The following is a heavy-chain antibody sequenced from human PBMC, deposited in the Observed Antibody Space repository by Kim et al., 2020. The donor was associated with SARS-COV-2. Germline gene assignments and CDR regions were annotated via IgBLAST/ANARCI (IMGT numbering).Heavy chain of an antibody. CDR3: AKDYYDSSGYIYYYYGMDV. V-gene: IGHV3-23*01. Sequence: GGSLRLSCAASGFTFSSYAMSWVRQAPGKGLEWVSAISGSGGSTYYADSVKGRFTISRDNSKNTLYLQMNSLRAEDTAVYYCAKDYYDSSGYIYYYYGMDVWGQGPRSPSP. CDR1: GFTFSSYA. CDR2: ISGSGGST. J-gene: IGHJ6*02. D-gene: IGHD3-22*01.